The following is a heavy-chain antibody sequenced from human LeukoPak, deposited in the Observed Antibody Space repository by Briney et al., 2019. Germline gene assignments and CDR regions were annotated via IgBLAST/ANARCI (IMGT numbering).Heavy chain of an antibody. CDR3: ANTKQCAFDI. Sequence: GGSLRLSCTASGFTFGDYATSWVRQAPGKGLEWVSIIYYDGTTYYADSVKGRFTISRDNSKNTLFLQMNSLRAEDTAVYYCANTKQCAFDIWGQGTMVTVSS. V-gene: IGHV3-53*01. J-gene: IGHJ3*02. CDR2: IYYDGTT. CDR1: GFTFGDYA. D-gene: IGHD1/OR15-1a*01.